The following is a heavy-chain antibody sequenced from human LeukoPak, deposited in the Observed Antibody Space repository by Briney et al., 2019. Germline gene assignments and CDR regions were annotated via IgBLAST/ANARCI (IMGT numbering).Heavy chain of an antibody. V-gene: IGHV3-23*01. Sequence: PGGSLRLSCAASGFTFSSYAMGWVRQAPGKGLEWVSDISGSGGRTYYADSVKGRFTISRDNAKNSLYLQMNSLRAEDTAVYYCAELGITMIGGVWGKGTTVTISS. D-gene: IGHD3-10*02. CDR1: GFTFSSYA. J-gene: IGHJ6*04. CDR2: ISGSGGRT. CDR3: AELGITMIGGV.